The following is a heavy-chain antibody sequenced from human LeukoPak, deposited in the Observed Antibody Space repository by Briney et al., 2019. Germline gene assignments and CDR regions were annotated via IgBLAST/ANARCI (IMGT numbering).Heavy chain of an antibody. V-gene: IGHV1-2*02. CDR3: ARVFNTVGFDY. Sequence: ASVKVSCKASGYTFTGKYMYWVRQAPGQGLEWMGWINPNSGGTNYAQKFQGRVTMTRDTSISTAYMEVSRLRYDDTAVYYCARVFNTVGFDYWGQGILVTVSS. J-gene: IGHJ4*02. CDR2: INPNSGGT. D-gene: IGHD4-23*01. CDR1: GYTFTGKY.